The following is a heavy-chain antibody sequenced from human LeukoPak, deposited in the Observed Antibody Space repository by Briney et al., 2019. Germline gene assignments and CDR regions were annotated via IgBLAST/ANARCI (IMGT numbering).Heavy chain of an antibody. CDR2: MNPNSGNT. Sequence: ASVKVSCKASGYTFTSYDINWVRQATGQGLEWMGWMNPNSGNTGYAQKFQGRVTMTRNTSISTAYMELSSLRSEDTAVYYCARTYYDYVWGSYRPIDYWGQGTLVIVSS. CDR1: GYTFTSYD. CDR3: ARTYYDYVWGSYRPIDY. D-gene: IGHD3-16*02. J-gene: IGHJ4*02. V-gene: IGHV1-8*01.